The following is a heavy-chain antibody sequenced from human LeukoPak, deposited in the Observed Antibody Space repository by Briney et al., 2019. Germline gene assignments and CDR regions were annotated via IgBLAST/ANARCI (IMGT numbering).Heavy chain of an antibody. D-gene: IGHD3-3*01. CDR3: ARQIRDFWSGYPYYMDV. Sequence: SETLSLTCTVSGGSISSYYWSWIRQPPGKGLEWIGYIYTSGSTNYNPSLKSRVTISVDTSKNQFSLKLSSVTVADTAVYYCARQIRDFWSGYPYYMDVWGKGTTVTVSS. V-gene: IGHV4-4*09. J-gene: IGHJ6*03. CDR2: IYTSGST. CDR1: GGSISSYY.